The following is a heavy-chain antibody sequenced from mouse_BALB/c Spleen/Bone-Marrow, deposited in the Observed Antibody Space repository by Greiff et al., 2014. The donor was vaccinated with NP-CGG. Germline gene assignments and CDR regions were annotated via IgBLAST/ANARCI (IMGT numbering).Heavy chain of an antibody. Sequence: EVKLMESGAELVRSGASVKLSCTASGFNIKDYYMHWVKQRPEQGLEWTGWIDPENGDTEYAPKFQGKATMAADTSSNTAYLQLSSLTSEDTAVYYCNEGYGNYGYWGQGTTLTVSS. CDR3: NEGYGNYGY. V-gene: IGHV14-4*02. CDR1: GFNIKDYY. CDR2: IDPENGDT. J-gene: IGHJ2*01. D-gene: IGHD2-10*02.